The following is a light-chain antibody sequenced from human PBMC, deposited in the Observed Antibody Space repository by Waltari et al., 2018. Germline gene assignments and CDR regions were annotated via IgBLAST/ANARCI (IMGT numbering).Light chain of an antibody. CDR1: SSDVGGHDY. V-gene: IGLV2-11*01. Sequence: QSALTQPRSVSGSPGQSVTISCTGTSSDVGGHDYVSWYQQYPGKGPKLMFYDVSKRPPGVPYRFSASKSGNTASLTISGLQPEDEADYYCCAYAGSYFMVFGGGTRLTVL. CDR3: CAYAGSYFMV. CDR2: DVS. J-gene: IGLJ3*02.